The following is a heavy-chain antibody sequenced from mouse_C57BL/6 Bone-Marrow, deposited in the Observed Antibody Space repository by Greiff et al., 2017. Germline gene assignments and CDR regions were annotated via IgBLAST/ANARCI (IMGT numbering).Heavy chain of an antibody. CDR2: INPSSGNP. CDR1: GYTFTSYW. CDR3: ARRKGVKYSNYPFAG. V-gene: IGHV1-7*01. D-gene: IGHD2-5*01. Sequence: VQLQQSGAELAKPGASVKLSCKASGYTFTSYWMHWVKQRPGQGLEWIGFINPSSGNPKYNQKFKDKATLTADKSSGTAYMQLSSQTYEDSAVYYCARRKGVKYSNYPFAGRGQGTLVTVSA. J-gene: IGHJ3*01.